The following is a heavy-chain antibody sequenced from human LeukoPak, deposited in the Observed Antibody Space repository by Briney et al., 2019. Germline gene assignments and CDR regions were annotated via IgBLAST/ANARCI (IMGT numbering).Heavy chain of an antibody. CDR1: GYTFTSYG. V-gene: IGHV1-18*01. CDR2: TSAYNGNT. Sequence: GSVKVSCKASGYTFTSYGISWVRQAPGQGLEGRGWTSAYNGNTNYAQKLQGRVTMTTDTSTSTAYMELRSLRSDDTAVYYCARDRSGSEEDFDYWGQGTLVTVSS. J-gene: IGHJ4*02. D-gene: IGHD1-26*01. CDR3: ARDRSGSEEDFDY.